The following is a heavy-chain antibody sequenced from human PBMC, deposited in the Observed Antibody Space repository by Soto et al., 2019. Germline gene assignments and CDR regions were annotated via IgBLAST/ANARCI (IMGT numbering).Heavy chain of an antibody. D-gene: IGHD6-13*01. CDR1: GGSISSYY. CDR2: IYYSGST. Sequence: ASETLSLTCTVSGGSISSYYWSWIRQPPGKGLEWIGYIYYSGSTNYNPSLKSRVTISVDTSKNQFSLKLSSVTATDTAVYYCATNRGGYSSSWYANWGQGTLVTVSS. V-gene: IGHV4-59*08. CDR3: ATNRGGYSSSWYAN. J-gene: IGHJ4*02.